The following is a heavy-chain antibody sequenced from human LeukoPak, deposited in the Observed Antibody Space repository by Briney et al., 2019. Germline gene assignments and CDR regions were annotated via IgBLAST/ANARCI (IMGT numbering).Heavy chain of an antibody. Sequence: GESLKISCKGSGYSFTSYWIGWVRQMPGKGLEWMGIIYPGDSDTRYSPSFQGQVTISADKSISTAYLQWSSLKASDTAMYYCASIAKTLRYSGSPEYAFDIWGQGTMVTVSS. CDR2: IYPGDSDT. D-gene: IGHD1-26*01. CDR3: ASIAKTLRYSGSPEYAFDI. V-gene: IGHV5-51*01. J-gene: IGHJ3*02. CDR1: GYSFTSYW.